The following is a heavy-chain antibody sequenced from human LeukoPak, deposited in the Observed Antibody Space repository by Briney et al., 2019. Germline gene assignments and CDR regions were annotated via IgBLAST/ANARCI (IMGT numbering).Heavy chain of an antibody. CDR1: GYIFSNYD. CDR3: ARTPGVAAARLDY. Sequence: ASVKVSCKASGYIFSNYDINWVRQATGQGLEWMGWMNPNSGNTGYAQKFQGRVTMTTDTSTSTAYMELRSLRSDDTAVYYCARTPGVAAARLDYWGQGTLVTVSS. CDR2: MNPNSGNT. D-gene: IGHD2-2*01. J-gene: IGHJ4*02. V-gene: IGHV1-8*01.